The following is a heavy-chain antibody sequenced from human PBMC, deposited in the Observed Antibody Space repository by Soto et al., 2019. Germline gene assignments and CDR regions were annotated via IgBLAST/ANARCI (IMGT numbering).Heavy chain of an antibody. V-gene: IGHV4-34*01. CDR3: ARGSCSSGGSCYSRKYCYYYGMDV. Sequence: PSETLSLTCAVYGGSFSGYYWSWIRQPPGKGLEWIGEIKHSGSTNYNPSLKSRVTISVDTSMNQFSLKLSSVTAADTAVYYCARGSCSSGGSCYSRKYCYYYGMDVWGQGTTVTVSS. CDR2: IKHSGST. CDR1: GGSFSGYY. J-gene: IGHJ6*02. D-gene: IGHD2-15*01.